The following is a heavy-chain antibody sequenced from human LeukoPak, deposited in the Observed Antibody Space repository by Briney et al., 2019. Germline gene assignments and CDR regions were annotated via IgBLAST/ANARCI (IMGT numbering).Heavy chain of an antibody. Sequence: GGSLRLSCAASGFTVSSNDMSWVRQAPGKGLEWVSVIYSGGGTYYADSVKGRFTISRDNSKNTLYLQMNSLRAEDTAVYYCARGLSLTALGYWGQGTLVTVSS. V-gene: IGHV3-53*01. J-gene: IGHJ4*02. D-gene: IGHD7-27*01. CDR1: GFTVSSND. CDR3: ARGLSLTALGY. CDR2: IYSGGGT.